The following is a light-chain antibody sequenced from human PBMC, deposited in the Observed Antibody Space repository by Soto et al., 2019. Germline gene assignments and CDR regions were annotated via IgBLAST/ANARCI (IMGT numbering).Light chain of an antibody. V-gene: IGLV3-21*04. CDR1: NIGSKS. Sequence: SYELTQPPSGSVAPGKTARITCGGNNIGSKSVHWYQQKPGQAPVLVIYYDSDRPSGIPERFSGSNSGNTATLTISRVEAGDEADYYCQVWDRSSDHLYVFGTGTKVTVL. CDR3: QVWDRSSDHLYV. J-gene: IGLJ1*01. CDR2: YDS.